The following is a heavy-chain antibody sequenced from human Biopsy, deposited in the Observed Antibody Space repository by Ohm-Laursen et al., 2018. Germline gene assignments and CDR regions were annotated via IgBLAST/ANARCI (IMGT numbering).Heavy chain of an antibody. Sequence: RAVSGYSVSRYDMNWVRQAPGEGLGWISYISETSSHTSHADSGSGRFTVTRDIAKNSLYLQLNSLRVEDTAVYYCARVSNRRAREGGMDVWGQGTTVTVSS. J-gene: IGHJ6*02. D-gene: IGHD6-6*01. CDR1: GYSVSRYD. V-gene: IGHV3-21*01. CDR3: ARVSNRRAREGGMDV. CDR2: ISETSSHT.